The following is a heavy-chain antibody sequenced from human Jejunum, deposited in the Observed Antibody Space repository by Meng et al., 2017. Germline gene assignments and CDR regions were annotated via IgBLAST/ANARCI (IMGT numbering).Heavy chain of an antibody. D-gene: IGHD3-10*01. CDR3: ARVAVPGVAVWHY. CDR1: GYTFTDNW. CDR2: INPNSGYR. J-gene: IGHJ4*02. Sequence: ASVKVFCKASGYTFTDNWLHWMRQAPGQGREWMGSINPNSGYRNYAQKSQDRVTMTRDTSISTAYMELSRLTFDDTAVYYCARVAVPGVAVWHYWGQGTLVTVSS. V-gene: IGHV1-2*02.